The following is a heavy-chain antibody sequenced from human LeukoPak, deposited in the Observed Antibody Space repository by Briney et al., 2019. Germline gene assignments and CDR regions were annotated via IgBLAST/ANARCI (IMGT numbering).Heavy chain of an antibody. CDR3: ARDSAEYYDILTGCSQPKNGFDY. CDR1: GGSISSYY. V-gene: IGHV4-59*01. J-gene: IGHJ4*02. Sequence: SETLSLTCTVSGGSISSYYWSWIRQPPGKGLEWIGYIYYSGSTNYNPSLKSRVTISVDTSKNQFSLKLSSVTAADTAVYYCARDSAEYYDILTGCSQPKNGFDYWGQGTLVTVSS. D-gene: IGHD3-9*01. CDR2: IYYSGST.